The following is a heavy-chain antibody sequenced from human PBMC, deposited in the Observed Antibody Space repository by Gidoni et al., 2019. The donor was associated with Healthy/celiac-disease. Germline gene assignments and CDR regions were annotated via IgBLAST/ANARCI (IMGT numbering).Heavy chain of an antibody. CDR1: GFTFSSYA. D-gene: IGHD4-17*01. V-gene: IGHV3-23*01. Sequence: EVQLLESGGGLVQPGGSLRLSCAASGFTFSSYAMGWVRQAPGKGLDWVSAISSSGGSTYYADSVKGRFTISRDNSKNTLYLQMNSLRAEDTAVYYCAKDLTTVTPNFDYWGQGTLVTVSS. CDR3: AKDLTTVTPNFDY. J-gene: IGHJ4*02. CDR2: ISSSGGST.